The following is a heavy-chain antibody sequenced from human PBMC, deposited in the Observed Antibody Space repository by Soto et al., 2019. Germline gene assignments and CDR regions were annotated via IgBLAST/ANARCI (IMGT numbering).Heavy chain of an antibody. CDR1: GGTFSSYA. V-gene: IGHV1-69*13. J-gene: IGHJ4*02. Sequence: SVKVSCKASGGTFSSYAISWVRQAPGQGLEWMGGIIPIFGTANYAQKFQGRVTITADESTSTAYMELSSLRSEDTAVYYCARVIQGYSSSSTHFDYWGQGTLVTVSS. CDR2: IIPIFGTA. D-gene: IGHD6-13*01. CDR3: ARVIQGYSSSSTHFDY.